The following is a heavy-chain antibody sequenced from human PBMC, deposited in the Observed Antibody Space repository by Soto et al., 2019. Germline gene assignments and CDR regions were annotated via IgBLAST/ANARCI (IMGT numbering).Heavy chain of an antibody. CDR2: ISYDGSNK. CDR1: GFTFSSYA. Sequence: GGSLRLSCAASGFTFSSYAMHWVRQAPGKGLEWVAVISYDGSNKYYADSVKGRFTISRDNSKNTLYLQMNSLRAEDTAVYYCARDNMWINGDYDFWSGYYTNGYYGMDVWGQGTTVTVSS. D-gene: IGHD3-3*01. V-gene: IGHV3-30-3*01. CDR3: ARDNMWINGDYDFWSGYYTNGYYGMDV. J-gene: IGHJ6*02.